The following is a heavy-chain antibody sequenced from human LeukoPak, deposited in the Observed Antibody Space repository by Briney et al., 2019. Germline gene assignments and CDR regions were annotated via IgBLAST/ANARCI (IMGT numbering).Heavy chain of an antibody. Sequence: SVKVSCTASGGTFSSYAISWVRQAPGQGLEWMGGIIPIFGTANYAQKFQGRVTITADESTSTAYMELSSLRSEDTAVYYCARESLTGDAFDIWGQGTMVTVSS. J-gene: IGHJ3*02. CDR2: IIPIFGTA. V-gene: IGHV1-69*13. CDR1: GGTFSSYA. CDR3: ARESLTGDAFDI. D-gene: IGHD3-9*01.